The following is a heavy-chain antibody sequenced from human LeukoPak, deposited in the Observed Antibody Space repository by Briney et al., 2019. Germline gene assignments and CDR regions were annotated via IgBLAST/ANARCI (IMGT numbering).Heavy chain of an antibody. Sequence: GGSLRLSCAASGFTFRSYGMSWVRQAPGKGLEWVSTINNSGGRTYYADSVKGRFTISRGNSKNTLYLQMNSLRAEDTAIYYCAKGTLAVAALFDYWGQGSLVTVSS. J-gene: IGHJ4*02. CDR2: INNSGGRT. CDR1: GFTFRSYG. D-gene: IGHD6-19*01. CDR3: AKGTLAVAALFDY. V-gene: IGHV3-23*01.